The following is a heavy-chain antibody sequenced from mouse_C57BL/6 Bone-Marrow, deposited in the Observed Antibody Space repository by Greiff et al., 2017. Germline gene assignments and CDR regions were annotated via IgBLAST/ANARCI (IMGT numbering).Heavy chain of an antibody. Sequence: QVQLKQPGAELVRPGTSVKLSCKASGYTFTSYWMHWVKQRPGQGLEWIGVIDPSDSYTNYNQKFKGKATLTVDTSSSTAYMQLSSLTSEDSAVYVCASWSNYFFDYWGQGTTLTVSS. CDR1: GYTFTSYW. CDR3: ASWSNYFFDY. D-gene: IGHD2-5*01. CDR2: IDPSDSYT. V-gene: IGHV1-59*01. J-gene: IGHJ2*01.